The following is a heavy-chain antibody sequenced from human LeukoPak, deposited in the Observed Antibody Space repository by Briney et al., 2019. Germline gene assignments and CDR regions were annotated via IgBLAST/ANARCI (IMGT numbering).Heavy chain of an antibody. D-gene: IGHD2-8*01. J-gene: IGHJ1*01. Sequence: SETLSLACTVSGASISSYFWSWIRQPPGKGLEWIGFIHYSGSTNYNPSLKSRVTISVDTSKNQFSLKLSSVTAADTAVYYCANTDWGVYVLMGWGQ. CDR1: GASISSYF. CDR2: IHYSGST. V-gene: IGHV4-59*12. CDR3: ANTDWGVYVLMG.